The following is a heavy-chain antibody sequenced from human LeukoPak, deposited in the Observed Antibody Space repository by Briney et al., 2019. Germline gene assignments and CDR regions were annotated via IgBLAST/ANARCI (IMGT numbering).Heavy chain of an antibody. J-gene: IGHJ4*02. V-gene: IGHV3-23*01. CDR3: ARETPAFDY. CDR1: GFTFSSFA. CDR2: ISSSGSTT. Sequence: GGSLRLSCVDSGFTFSSFAMSWVRQAPGRGLEWVSTISSSGSTTYYIDSVKGRFTISRDNSRNTLYPQLNSLRGEDTAVYYCARETPAFDYWGQGTLVTVS. D-gene: IGHD4-23*01.